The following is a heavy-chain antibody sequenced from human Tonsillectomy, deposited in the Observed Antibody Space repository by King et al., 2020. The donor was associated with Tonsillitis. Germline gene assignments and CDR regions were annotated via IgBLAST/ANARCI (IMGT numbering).Heavy chain of an antibody. CDR1: GFTFSSDW. CDR2: IDSDGSST. J-gene: IGHJ4*02. V-gene: IGHV3-74*01. D-gene: IGHD2-15*01. CDR3: ASRYCSGGSCYLDH. Sequence: VQLVESGGGLVRPGGSLRLSCAASGFTFSSDWMHWVRQTPGKGLVWVSRIDSDGSSTSSADSVKGRFTISRDNAKNTLYLQMNSLRAEATAVYYCASRYCSGGSCYLDHWRQRTLVTVSS.